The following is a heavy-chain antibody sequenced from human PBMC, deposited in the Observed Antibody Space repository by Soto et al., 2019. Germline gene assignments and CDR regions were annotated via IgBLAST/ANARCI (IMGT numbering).Heavy chain of an antibody. CDR2: ISGGGEKT. CDR3: AKDGNDYHVYWGWFDP. V-gene: IGHV3-23*01. CDR1: GFSGRPHA. J-gene: IGHJ5*02. Sequence: EVQLSESGGGLVQPGGSLRLSCAASGFSGRPHAMSWVRQAPGKGLEWVPVISGGGEKTHYADSVKGRFSISRDISKNTLYLQMNSLRDEDTAVYYCAKDGNDYHVYWGWFDPWGQGTLVSVSS. D-gene: IGHD4-17*01.